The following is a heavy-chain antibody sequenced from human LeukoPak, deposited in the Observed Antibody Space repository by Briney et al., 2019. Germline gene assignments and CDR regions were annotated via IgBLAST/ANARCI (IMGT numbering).Heavy chain of an antibody. V-gene: IGHV4-59*01. J-gene: IGHJ5*02. CDR2: IYYSGNT. Sequence: PSETLSLTCTVSGGSISSYYWSWIRQPPGKGLEWLGYIYYSGNTNYNPSLKSRVTISMDTSKNQFSLNLSSVTTADTAVYYCARVPGNNWFDPWGQGTLVTVSS. CDR1: GGSISSYY. CDR3: ARVPGNNWFDP.